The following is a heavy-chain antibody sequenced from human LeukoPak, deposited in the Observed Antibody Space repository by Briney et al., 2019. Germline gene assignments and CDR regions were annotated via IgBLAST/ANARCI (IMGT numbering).Heavy chain of an antibody. CDR2: ISGSGGST. V-gene: IGHV3-23*01. Sequence: TGGPLRFSCAAPGSTFSSYAMSGVPQAPGKGLQGVSGISGSGGSTYYADSVKGRFTISRDNSKNTLYLQMNSLRAEDTAVYYCAKDLSYNYGATKDYWGQGTLVTVSS. D-gene: IGHD1-1*01. CDR3: AKDLSYNYGATKDY. CDR1: GSTFSSYA. J-gene: IGHJ4*02.